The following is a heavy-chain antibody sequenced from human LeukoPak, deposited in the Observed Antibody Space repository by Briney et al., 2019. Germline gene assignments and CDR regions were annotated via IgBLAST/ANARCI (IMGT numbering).Heavy chain of an antibody. V-gene: IGHV3-15*07. Sequence: GGSLSLSCVLSGLTFSNVWMNWVRQAPGRGREWVGRIKSKKDGGTTEFAAPVRGRFTISRDDSQNTLYLQMNSLTSDDTAVYYCTQGSGFYYDYWGQGTLVTVSS. CDR3: TQGSGFYYDY. CDR1: GLTFSNVW. J-gene: IGHJ4*02. D-gene: IGHD3-22*01. CDR2: IKSKKDGGTT.